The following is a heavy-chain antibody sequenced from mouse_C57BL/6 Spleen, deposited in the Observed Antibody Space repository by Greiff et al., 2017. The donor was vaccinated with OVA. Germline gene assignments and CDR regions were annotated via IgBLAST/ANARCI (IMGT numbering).Heavy chain of an antibody. Sequence: QVQLQQPGAELVRPGSSVKLSCKASGYTFTSYWMDWVKQRPGQGLEWIGNIYPSDSATHYNQKFKDKATLTVDKASSTAYMQLSSLTSEDSAVYYCARYLLPYRYFDVWGTGTTVTVSS. CDR2: IYPSDSAT. CDR1: GYTFTSYW. J-gene: IGHJ1*03. D-gene: IGHD1-1*01. CDR3: ARYLLPYRYFDV. V-gene: IGHV1-61*01.